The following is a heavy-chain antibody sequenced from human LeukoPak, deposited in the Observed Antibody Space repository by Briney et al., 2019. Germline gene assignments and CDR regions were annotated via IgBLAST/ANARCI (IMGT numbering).Heavy chain of an antibody. CDR3: AKDFRIGYSAHFDY. Sequence: PGGSLRLSCAGSGFTFSSYAMSWARQAPGTGLEWVSTIIGSGVTTYYADSVKVRFTISRDNSKNTLYLQVDSLRAEDTAVYYCAKDFRIGYSAHFDYWGQGALVTVSS. CDR2: IIGSGVTT. V-gene: IGHV3-23*01. CDR1: GFTFSSYA. D-gene: IGHD2-21*01. J-gene: IGHJ4*02.